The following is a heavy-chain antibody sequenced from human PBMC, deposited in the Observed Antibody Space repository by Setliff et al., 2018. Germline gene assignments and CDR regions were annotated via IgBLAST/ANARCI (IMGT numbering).Heavy chain of an antibody. Sequence: VKVSCKASGGTFSTYAVNWVRQAPGQGLEWMGGVVPVFGTRNYAQKFQGRVTFTADDSATTTYMELSSLTSEDTAIYYCARNMGMGQRDYFDYWGRGTLVTVSS. CDR3: ARNMGMGQRDYFDY. CDR1: GGTFSTYA. V-gene: IGHV1-69*19. J-gene: IGHJ4*02. CDR2: VVPVFGTR. D-gene: IGHD6-13*01.